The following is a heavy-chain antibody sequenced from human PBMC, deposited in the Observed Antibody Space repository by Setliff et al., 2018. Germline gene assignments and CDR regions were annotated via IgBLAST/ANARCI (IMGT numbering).Heavy chain of an antibody. CDR2: ISPHTGVT. V-gene: IGHV1-2*02. D-gene: IGHD6-19*01. CDR3: ARATRDGGGWYYEYNWFDP. CDR1: GYPLTAYY. J-gene: IGHJ5*02. Sequence: GASVKVSCKASGYPLTAYYIYWVRQAPGQGLEWMGWISPHTGVTNYAQKFQGSVAMTRDTSINTAYMELSTLTSDDTAVYFCARATRDGGGWYYEYNWFDPWGQGTLVTVSS.